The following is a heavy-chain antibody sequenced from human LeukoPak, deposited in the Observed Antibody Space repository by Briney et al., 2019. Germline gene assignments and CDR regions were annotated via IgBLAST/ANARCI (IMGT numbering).Heavy chain of an antibody. CDR1: GGSISSYY. V-gene: IGHV4-4*07. CDR2: IYTSEST. J-gene: IGHJ4*02. CDR3: ARDDPTLGFDY. D-gene: IGHD3-16*01. Sequence: PSETLSLTCSVSGGSISSYYWSWIRQPAGKGLEWIGRIYTSESTNYNPSLKSRVTMSVDTSKNQFSLKLSSVTAADTAVYYCARDDPTLGFDYWGQGTLVSVSS.